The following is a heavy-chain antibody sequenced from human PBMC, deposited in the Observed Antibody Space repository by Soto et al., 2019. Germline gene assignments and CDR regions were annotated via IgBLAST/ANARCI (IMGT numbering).Heavy chain of an antibody. CDR2: IYYSGST. Sequence: SETLSLTCTVSGGSISSYYWSWIRQPPGKGLEWIGYIYYSGSTNYNPSLKSRVTISVDTSKNQFSLKLSSVTAADTAVYYCARDPHNGDFDYWGQGTLVTVSS. D-gene: IGHD1-20*01. CDR3: ARDPHNGDFDY. V-gene: IGHV4-59*01. CDR1: GGSISSYY. J-gene: IGHJ4*02.